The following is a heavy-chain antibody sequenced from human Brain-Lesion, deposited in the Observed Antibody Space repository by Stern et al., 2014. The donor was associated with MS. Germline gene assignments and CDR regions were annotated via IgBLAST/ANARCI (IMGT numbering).Heavy chain of an antibody. V-gene: IGHV1-2*02. Sequence: QVQLVQSGAEVKKPGASVKVSCKTSGYIFTGYSIHWVRQAPGQGLEWMAWINPNTGDKKYAQKVQGSVTINRDTSISTAYVELSSLTSDDTAVYYCARDQRGITIFGVVTDYYYLGMDVWGQGTTVTVSS. CDR1: GYIFTGYS. CDR3: ARDQRGITIFGVVTDYYYLGMDV. CDR2: INPNTGDK. J-gene: IGHJ6*02. D-gene: IGHD3-3*01.